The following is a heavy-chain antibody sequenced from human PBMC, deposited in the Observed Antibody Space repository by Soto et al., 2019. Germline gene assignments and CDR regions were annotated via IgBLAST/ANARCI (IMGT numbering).Heavy chain of an antibody. J-gene: IGHJ4*02. CDR1: GFTVSRNY. Sequence: EVQLVESGGGLVQPGGSLRLSCAASGFTVSRNYMSWVRQAPGKGLEWVSAIYSDGATYYADSVKGRFTISRDNFRNTLYLQMNNLRAEDTAVYYCATPRGNLDYWGRGTLVTVSA. D-gene: IGHD3-10*01. CDR3: ATPRGNLDY. V-gene: IGHV3-66*01. CDR2: IYSDGAT.